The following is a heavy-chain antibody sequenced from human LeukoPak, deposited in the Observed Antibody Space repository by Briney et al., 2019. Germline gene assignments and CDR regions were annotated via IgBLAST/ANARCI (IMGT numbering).Heavy chain of an antibody. Sequence: PSETLSLTCTVSGGSISSSSYYWGWIRQPPGKGLEWIGSIYHSGSSYYNPSLKSRVTISEDTSKNQFSLKLSSVTAANTAVYYCARHSSYYGNFDYSGQGTLVTVSS. CDR1: GGSISSSSYY. D-gene: IGHD3-10*01. CDR3: ARHSSYYGNFDY. CDR2: IYHSGSS. V-gene: IGHV4-39*01. J-gene: IGHJ4*02.